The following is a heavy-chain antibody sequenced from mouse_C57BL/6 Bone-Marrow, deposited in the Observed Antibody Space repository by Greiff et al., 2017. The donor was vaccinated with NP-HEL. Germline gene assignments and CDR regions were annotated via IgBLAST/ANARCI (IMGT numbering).Heavy chain of an antibody. CDR2: ISSGSSTI. CDR3: ARTGTAMDY. CDR1: GFTFSDYG. V-gene: IGHV5-17*01. J-gene: IGHJ4*01. D-gene: IGHD4-1*01. Sequence: DVMLVESGGGLVKPGGSLKLSCAASGFTFSDYGMHWVRQAPEKGLEWVAYISSGSSTIYSADTVKGRFTISRDNAKNTLFLQMTSLRSEDTAMYYCARTGTAMDYWGQGTSVTVSS.